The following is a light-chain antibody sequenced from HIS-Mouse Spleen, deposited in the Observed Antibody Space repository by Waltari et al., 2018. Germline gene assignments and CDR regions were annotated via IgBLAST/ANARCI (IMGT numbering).Light chain of an antibody. J-gene: IGLJ1*01. Sequence: SYVLTQPPSVSVAPGQTARITCGGTNIGSKSLHWYQQKPGQAPVLVVYDDSDRPSGIPERFSGSNSGNTATLTISRVEAGDEADYYCQVWDSSSDPSYVFGTGTKVTVL. V-gene: IGLV3-21*02. CDR3: QVWDSSSDPSYV. CDR2: DDS. CDR1: NIGSKS.